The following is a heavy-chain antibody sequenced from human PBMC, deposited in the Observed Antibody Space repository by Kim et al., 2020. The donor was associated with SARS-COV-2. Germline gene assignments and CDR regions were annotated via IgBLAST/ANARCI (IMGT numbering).Heavy chain of an antibody. CDR1: GGSISKYY. CDR2: VYYSGST. CDR3: ARDYYGSGRLDY. V-gene: IGHV4-59*01. J-gene: IGHJ4*02. D-gene: IGHD3-10*01. Sequence: SETLSLTCTVTGGSISKYYWSWIRQSPGKGLEWIGYVYYSGSTSYKPSLKNRVSISVDTTKNQFSLNLRSVTAADTAVYFCARDYYGSGRLDYWGLGTLVTVSS.